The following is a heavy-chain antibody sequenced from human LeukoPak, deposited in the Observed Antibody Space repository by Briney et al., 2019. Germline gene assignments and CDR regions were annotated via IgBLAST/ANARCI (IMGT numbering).Heavy chain of an antibody. CDR2: WRPSGNN. CDR1: GGSISTYD. V-gene: IGHV4-4*07. J-gene: IGHJ4*02. Sequence: SETLSLTCTVSGGSISTYDWSWIRQPAGKGLEWVGRWRPSGNNKYNPSLNSRATMSVDTSKNQPSLKLTSVTAADTAVYYCAREIYDASAYLYLDYWGQGSLVTVSS. CDR3: AREIYDASAYLYLDY. D-gene: IGHD3-22*01.